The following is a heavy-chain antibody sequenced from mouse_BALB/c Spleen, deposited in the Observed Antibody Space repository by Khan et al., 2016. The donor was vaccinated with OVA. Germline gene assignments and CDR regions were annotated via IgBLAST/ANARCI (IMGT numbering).Heavy chain of an antibody. D-gene: IGHD1-1*02. Sequence: VALVESGGGLVKPGVSLKLSFAASGFTFIYYYMYWVCQTPEKRLEWVATISYGGGYSYYPDRVKGRFILSRDNAMNNLYLQMSSLKSEDTAMLYCASAGCGGLAYWCQGTLVTVSA. CDR2: ISYGGGYS. CDR1: GFTFIYYY. J-gene: IGHJ3*01. V-gene: IGHV5-4*02. CDR3: ASAGCGGLAY.